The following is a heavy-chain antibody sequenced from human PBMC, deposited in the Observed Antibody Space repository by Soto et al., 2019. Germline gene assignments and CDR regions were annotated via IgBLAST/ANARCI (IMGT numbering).Heavy chain of an antibody. Sequence: NPSETLSLTCAVYGGSFSGYYWSWIRQPPGKGLEWIGEINHSGSTNYNPSLKSRVTISVDTSKNQFSLKLSAVTAADTAVYYCARAGDGVTTVTTATPTLVGFDYWGQGTLVTVSS. D-gene: IGHD4-17*01. CDR1: GGSFSGYY. CDR2: INHSGST. V-gene: IGHV4-34*01. CDR3: ARAGDGVTTVTTATPTLVGFDY. J-gene: IGHJ4*02.